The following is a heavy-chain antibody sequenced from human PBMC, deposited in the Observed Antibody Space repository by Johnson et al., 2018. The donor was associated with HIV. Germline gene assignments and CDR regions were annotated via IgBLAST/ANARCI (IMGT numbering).Heavy chain of an antibody. CDR3: ARVSDSDSN. J-gene: IGHJ3*01. Sequence: EVQLVESGGGVVQPGRSLRLRCAASGFTFEDYAMHWVRQAPGKGLEWVSGISWNSGSIGYADSVKGRFTISRDNAKNSLYLEMNSLRAEDTAVYYCARVSDSDSNWGQGTMVTVSS. CDR2: ISWNSGSI. CDR1: GFTFEDYA. V-gene: IGHV3-9*01. D-gene: IGHD3-22*01.